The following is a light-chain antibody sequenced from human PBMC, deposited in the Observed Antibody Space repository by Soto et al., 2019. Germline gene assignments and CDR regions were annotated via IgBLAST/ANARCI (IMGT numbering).Light chain of an antibody. CDR2: EGS. Sequence: QSALTQPASVSGSPGPSITISFTGTSSDVGSYNLVSWYQQHPGKAPKLMIYEGSKRPSGVSNRFSGSKSGNTASLTISGLQAEDEADYYCCSYAGSSTSPGVVFGGGT. CDR1: SSDVGSYNL. CDR3: CSYAGSSTSPGVV. J-gene: IGLJ2*01. V-gene: IGLV2-23*01.